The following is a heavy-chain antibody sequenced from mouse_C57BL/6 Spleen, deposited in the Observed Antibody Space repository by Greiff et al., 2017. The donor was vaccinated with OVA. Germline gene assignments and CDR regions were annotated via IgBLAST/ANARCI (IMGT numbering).Heavy chain of an antibody. J-gene: IGHJ2*01. CDR1: GYTFTSYG. CDR3: ARYYDYDVYYFDY. CDR2: IYPRSGNT. D-gene: IGHD2-4*01. V-gene: IGHV1-81*01. Sequence: QVQLKESGAELARPGDSVKLSCKASGYTFTSYGISWVKQRTGQGLEWIGEIYPRSGNTYYNEKFKGKATLTADKSSSTAYKELRSLTSEDSAVYVCARYYDYDVYYFDYWGQGTTLTVSS.